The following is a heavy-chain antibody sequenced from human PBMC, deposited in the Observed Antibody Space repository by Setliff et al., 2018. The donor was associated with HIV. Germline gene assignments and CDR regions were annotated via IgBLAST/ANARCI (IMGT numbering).Heavy chain of an antibody. CDR2: ISGSGANT. Sequence: LRLSCAASGFTFSSYTMSWVRQAPGKGLEWVSGISGSGANTYHADSVKGRFTISRDNSKNTLYLQMNSLRADDTAVYYCARDPGLPVVAFDIWGQGTMVTVSS. D-gene: IGHD3-16*01. V-gene: IGHV3-23*01. CDR3: ARDPGLPVVAFDI. J-gene: IGHJ3*02. CDR1: GFTFSSYT.